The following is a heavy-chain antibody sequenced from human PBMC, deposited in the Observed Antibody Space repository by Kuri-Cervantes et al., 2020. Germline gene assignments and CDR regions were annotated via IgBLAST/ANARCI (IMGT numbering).Heavy chain of an antibody. V-gene: IGHV3-23*01. CDR3: AKVRGDEGWFDP. D-gene: IGHD3-10*01. Sequence: GGSLRLSCAASGFTFSSYSMSWVRQAPGKGLEWVSTISGNGGSTYYADSMKGRFTISRDNSKNTLYLQVNSLRADDTAVFYCAKVRGDEGWFDPWGQGTLVTVSS. J-gene: IGHJ5*02. CDR1: GFTFSSYS. CDR2: ISGNGGST.